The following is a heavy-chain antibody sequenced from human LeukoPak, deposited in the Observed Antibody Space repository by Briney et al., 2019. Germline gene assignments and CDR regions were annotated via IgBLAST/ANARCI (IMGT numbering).Heavy chain of an antibody. Sequence: SETLSLTCAVYGGSFSGYYWSWIRQPPGKGLEWMGEINHSGSTNYNPSLKRRVTISVDTSNNQYSLKLSSVTAADTAVYYCARFLKVVVAATLKAFDIWGQGTMVTVSS. V-gene: IGHV4-34*01. CDR1: GGSFSGYY. CDR3: ARFLKVVVAATLKAFDI. D-gene: IGHD2-15*01. J-gene: IGHJ3*02. CDR2: INHSGST.